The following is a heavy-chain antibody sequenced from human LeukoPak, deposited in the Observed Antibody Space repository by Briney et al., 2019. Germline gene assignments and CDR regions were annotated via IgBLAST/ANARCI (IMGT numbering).Heavy chain of an antibody. CDR2: IKQDGSEK. J-gene: IGHJ6*02. CDR1: GFTFSSSW. CDR3: ARERITMVRVAPYYYYGMDV. V-gene: IGHV3-7*01. Sequence: GGSLRLSCAASGFTFSSSWMSWVRQAPGKGLEWVANIKQDGSEKYCVDSVKGRYTISTDNTENSLYLQMNSLRAENTAVYYCARERITMVRVAPYYYYGMDVWGQGTTVTVSS. D-gene: IGHD3-10*01.